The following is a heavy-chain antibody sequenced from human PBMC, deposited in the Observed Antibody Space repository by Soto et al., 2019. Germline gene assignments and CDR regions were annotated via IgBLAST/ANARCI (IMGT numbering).Heavy chain of an antibody. J-gene: IGHJ4*02. D-gene: IGHD3-22*01. CDR2: ISNSSSYT. CDR3: ARDRELYDSSGNRSGY. Sequence: QVQLVESGGGLVKPGGSLRLSCAASGFTFSDYYMSWIRQAPGKGLEWVSYISNSSSYTNYADSVKGRFTISRDNAKNXVYVLVKSLRAEDTAVYYCARDRELYDSSGNRSGYWGQGALIAVST. CDR1: GFTFSDYY. V-gene: IGHV3-11*05.